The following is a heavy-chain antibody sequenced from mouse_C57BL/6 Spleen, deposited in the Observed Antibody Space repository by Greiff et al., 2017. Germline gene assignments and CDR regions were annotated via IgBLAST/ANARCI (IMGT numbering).Heavy chain of an antibody. D-gene: IGHD1-1*01. CDR1: GYTFTDYY. J-gene: IGHJ4*01. CDR2: INPNNGGT. Sequence: EVQLQQSGPELVKPGASVKISCKASGYTFTDYYMNWVKQSHGKSLEWIGDINPNNGGTSYNQKFKGKATLTVDKSSSTAYMELRSLTSEDSAVYYCASPSYYGSSSFAMGCWGKGTSVTVSS. CDR3: ASPSYYGSSSFAMGC. V-gene: IGHV1-26*01.